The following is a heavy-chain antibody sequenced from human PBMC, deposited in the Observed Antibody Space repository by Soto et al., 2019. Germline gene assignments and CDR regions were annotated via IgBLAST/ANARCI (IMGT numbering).Heavy chain of an antibody. V-gene: IGHV4-4*02. Sequence: SETLSLTCAVSGDSISGSNWWTWVRQPPGKGLEWIGDIYHSGSTNYNPSLKGRVTMSLDQSKKNFSLKLRSVTAADTAVYYCARATLNWFQPSGQGTLGKVSS. CDR1: GDSISGSNW. J-gene: IGHJ5*02. CDR3: ARATLNWFQP. CDR2: IYHSGST.